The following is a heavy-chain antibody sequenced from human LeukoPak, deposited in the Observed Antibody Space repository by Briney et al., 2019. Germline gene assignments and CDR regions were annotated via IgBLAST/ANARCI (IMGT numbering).Heavy chain of an antibody. CDR1: GFTFSSYS. D-gene: IGHD3-22*01. V-gene: IGHV3-21*01. CDR3: ARFYYYDTRAFDY. CDR2: ISSSSSYI. Sequence: GGSLRLSCAASGFTFSSYSMNWVRQAPGKGLEWVSSISSSSSYIYYADSVKGRFTISRDDAKNSLYLQMNSLRAEDTAVYYCARFYYYDTRAFDYWGQGTLVTVSS. J-gene: IGHJ4*02.